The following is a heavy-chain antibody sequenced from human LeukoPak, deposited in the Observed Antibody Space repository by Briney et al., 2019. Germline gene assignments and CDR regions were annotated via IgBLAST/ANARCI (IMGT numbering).Heavy chain of an antibody. CDR1: GFAFRTYD. J-gene: IGHJ6*02. D-gene: IGHD6-19*01. CDR2: IGTTGDT. V-gene: IGHV3-13*01. CDR3: ARIGIAVSEEDV. Sequence: GGSLRLSCAASGFAFRTYDTHWVRQPTGKGLEWVSGIGTTGDTYYPDSVKGRFTISRENARNSLYLQMNSLRAGDSAVYYCARIGIAVSEEDVWGQGATVTVSS.